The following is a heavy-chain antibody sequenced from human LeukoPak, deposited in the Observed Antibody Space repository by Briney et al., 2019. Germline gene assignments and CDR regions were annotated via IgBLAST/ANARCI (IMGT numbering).Heavy chain of an antibody. CDR3: ARVPYDFWSGKRDKNWFDP. CDR1: GGSISSHY. V-gene: IGHV4-59*11. Sequence: SETLSLTCTVSGGSISSHYWSWIRQPPGKGLEWIGYIYYSGSTNYNPSLKSRVTISVDTPKSQFSLKLSSVTAADTAVYYCARVPYDFWSGKRDKNWFDPWGQGTLVTVSS. CDR2: IYYSGST. D-gene: IGHD3-3*01. J-gene: IGHJ5*02.